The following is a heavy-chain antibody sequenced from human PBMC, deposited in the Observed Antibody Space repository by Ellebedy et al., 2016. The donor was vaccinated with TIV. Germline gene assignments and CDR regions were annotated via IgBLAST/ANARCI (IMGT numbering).Heavy chain of an antibody. CDR2: INPNSGGT. V-gene: IGHV1-2*02. CDR3: ARGAGGYSPSFDY. CDR1: GYTFTGYY. D-gene: IGHD3-22*01. J-gene: IGHJ4*02. Sequence: ASVKVSXKASGYTFTGYYMHWVRQAPGQGLEWMGWINPNSGGTNYAQKFQGRVTMTRNTSISTAYMELSSLRSEDTAVYYCARGAGGYSPSFDYWGQGTLVTVSS.